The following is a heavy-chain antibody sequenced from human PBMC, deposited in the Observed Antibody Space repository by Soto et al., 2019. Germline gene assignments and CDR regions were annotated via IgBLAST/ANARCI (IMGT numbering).Heavy chain of an antibody. D-gene: IGHD6-13*01. J-gene: IGHJ4*02. CDR3: AKVLGGGIAAAAVFDY. CDR1: GFTFSSYA. V-gene: IGHV3-23*01. Sequence: GGSLRLSCAASGFTFSSYAMSWVRQAPGKGLEWVSAISGSGGSTYYADSVKGRFTISRDNSKNTLYLQMNSLRAEDTAVYYCAKVLGGGIAAAAVFDYWGQGTLVTVSS. CDR2: ISGSGGST.